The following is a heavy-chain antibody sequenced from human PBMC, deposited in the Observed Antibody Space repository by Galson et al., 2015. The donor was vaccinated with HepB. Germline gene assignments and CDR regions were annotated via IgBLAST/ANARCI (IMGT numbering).Heavy chain of an antibody. CDR3: ARSGRYYDSSGDWYFDL. CDR2: ISAYDGNT. V-gene: IGHV1-18*04. CDR1: GYTFTSYG. D-gene: IGHD3-22*01. J-gene: IGHJ2*01. Sequence: SVKVSCKASGYTFTSYGISWVRQAPGQGLEWMGWISAYDGNTNYAQKLQGRVTMTTDTSTSTAYMEPRSLRSDDTAVYYCARSGRYYDSSGDWYFDLWGRGTLVTVSS.